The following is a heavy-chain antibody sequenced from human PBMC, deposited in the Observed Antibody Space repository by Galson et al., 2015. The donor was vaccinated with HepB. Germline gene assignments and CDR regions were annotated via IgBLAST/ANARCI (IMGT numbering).Heavy chain of an antibody. CDR2: IDPRHFST. CDR3: ARRAATDF. J-gene: IGHJ4*02. Sequence: QSGAEVKQPGESLRISCQASGYTFTTYWITWVRQMPGKGLEWVGWIDPRHFSTKYSPSFDGHVTISADKSIRTVYLQWSSLEASHTAIYYCARRAATDFWGQGTLVTVSS. V-gene: IGHV5-10-1*01. CDR1: GYTFTTYW. D-gene: IGHD1-26*01.